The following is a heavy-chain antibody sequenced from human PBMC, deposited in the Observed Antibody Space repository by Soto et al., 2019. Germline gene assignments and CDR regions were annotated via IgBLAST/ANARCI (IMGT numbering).Heavy chain of an antibody. CDR2: IYYSGST. V-gene: IGHV4-31*03. J-gene: IGHJ5*02. CDR3: ARAAPNYDFWSDYPQWFDP. D-gene: IGHD3-3*01. Sequence: PSETLSLTCTVSGGSISSGGYYWSWIRQHPGKGLEWIGYIYYSGSTYYNPSLKSRVTISVDTSKNQFSLKLSSVTAADTAVYYCARAAPNYDFWSDYPQWFDPWGQGTLVTVSS. CDR1: GGSISSGGYY.